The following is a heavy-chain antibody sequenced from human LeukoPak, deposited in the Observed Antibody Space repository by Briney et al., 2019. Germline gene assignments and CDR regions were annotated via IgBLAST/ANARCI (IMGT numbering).Heavy chain of an antibody. CDR2: MNPNSGNT. Sequence: ASVKVSCKASGYTFTSYDINWVRQATGQGLEWMGWMNPNSGNTGYAQKFEGRVTMTRNTSISTAYVELSSLRSEDTAVYYCARGGTLWFGELLGVWGQGTLVTVSS. V-gene: IGHV1-8*01. D-gene: IGHD3-10*01. J-gene: IGHJ4*02. CDR3: ARGGTLWFGELLGV. CDR1: GYTFTSYD.